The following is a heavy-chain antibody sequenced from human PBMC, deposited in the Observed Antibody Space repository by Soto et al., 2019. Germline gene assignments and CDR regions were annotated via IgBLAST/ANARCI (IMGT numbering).Heavy chain of an antibody. CDR1: GGSISSYY. J-gene: IGHJ4*02. D-gene: IGHD6-6*01. Sequence: NPSETLSLTCTVSGGSISSYYWSLIRQPAGKGLEWIGRIYNSGSNNYNPSLKSRVTMSVDTSQNQFSLKLSSVTAADPAVYYCARVMEQLALEYWGQGTMVTVSS. V-gene: IGHV4-4*07. CDR3: ARVMEQLALEY. CDR2: IYNSGSN.